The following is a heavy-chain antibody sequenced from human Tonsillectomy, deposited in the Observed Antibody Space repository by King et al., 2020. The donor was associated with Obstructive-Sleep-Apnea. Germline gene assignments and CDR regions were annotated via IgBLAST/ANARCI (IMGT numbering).Heavy chain of an antibody. Sequence: QLQESGPGLVKPSETLSLTCTVSGYSISSGYYWGWIRQPPGKGLEWIGSIYHIGSTYYNPSLKSRVTISVDTSKNQFSLKLSSVTAADTAVYYCASQYCTNGVCYALDAFDIWGQGTMVTVSS. CDR3: ASQYCTNGVCYALDAFDI. CDR2: IYHIGST. CDR1: GYSISSGYY. D-gene: IGHD2-8*01. V-gene: IGHV4-38-2*02. J-gene: IGHJ3*02.